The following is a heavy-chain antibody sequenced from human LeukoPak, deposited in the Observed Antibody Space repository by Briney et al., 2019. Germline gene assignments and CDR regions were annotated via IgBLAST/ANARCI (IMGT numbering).Heavy chain of an antibody. Sequence: PGGSLRLSCAASGLTFSDYYMSWIRQAPGKGLEWVSYISSSSNYINHADSVEGRFTISRDNVKNSLYLQMNSLRAEDTAIYYCARVQQDCGSGTYLDYWGQGTLVTVSS. J-gene: IGHJ4*02. CDR2: ISSSSNYI. D-gene: IGHD3-10*01. CDR3: ARVQQDCGSGTYLDY. V-gene: IGHV3-11*06. CDR1: GLTFSDYY.